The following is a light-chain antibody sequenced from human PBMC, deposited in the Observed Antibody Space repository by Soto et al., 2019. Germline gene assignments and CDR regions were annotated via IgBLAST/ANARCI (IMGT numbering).Light chain of an antibody. V-gene: IGKV1-39*01. J-gene: IGKJ1*01. CDR2: GAS. Sequence: DIQMPQSPSSLSASLGDRVTITCRANQSINTLLNWYQQKPGKAPKLVSYGASRLQSGVPSTFSGGGSGTDFTLTISSLQPEDVATYFCQQTYLTPRTFGQGTKVE. CDR1: QSINTL. CDR3: QQTYLTPRT.